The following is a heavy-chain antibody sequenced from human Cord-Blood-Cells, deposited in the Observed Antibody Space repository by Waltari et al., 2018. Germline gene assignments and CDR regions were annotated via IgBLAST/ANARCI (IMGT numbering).Heavy chain of an antibody. J-gene: IGHJ6*03. D-gene: IGHD4-4*01. CDR1: AFTFSSYA. Sequence: EVQLLESGGGLVQPGGSLRLSCAASAFTFSSYAMSWVRQAPGKGLEWVSAISGSGGSTYYADSVKGRFTISRDNSKNTLYLKMNSLRAEDTAVYYCAKGRPVTPHYYYYMDVWGKGTTVTVSS. CDR2: ISGSGGST. V-gene: IGHV3-23*01. CDR3: AKGRPVTPHYYYYMDV.